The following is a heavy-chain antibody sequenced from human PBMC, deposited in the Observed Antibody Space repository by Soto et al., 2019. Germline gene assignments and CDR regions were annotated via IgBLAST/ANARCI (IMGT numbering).Heavy chain of an antibody. Sequence: QVQLVQSGAEVKKPGSSVKVSCKASGGTFSSYAISWVRQAPGQGLEWMGGIIPIFGTANYAQKFQGRVTITADESTSTAYMELSSLRSEDTAVYYCARDWLRYCSSTSCYKSYYGMDVGGQGTTVTVSS. V-gene: IGHV1-69*01. D-gene: IGHD2-2*02. J-gene: IGHJ6*02. CDR1: GGTFSSYA. CDR2: IIPIFGTA. CDR3: ARDWLRYCSSTSCYKSYYGMDV.